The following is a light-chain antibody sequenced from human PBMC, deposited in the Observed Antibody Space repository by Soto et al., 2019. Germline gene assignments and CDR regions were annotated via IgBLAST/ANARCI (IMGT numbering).Light chain of an antibody. CDR2: GNS. CDR3: QSYDSSLSFYV. Sequence: SVLTQPPSVSGAPGQRVTISCTGSSSNIGAGYDVHWYQQLPGTAPKLLIYGNSNRPSGVPDRFSGSKSGTSASLAITGLQAEDEADYYCQSYDSSLSFYVFGPGTKLTVL. CDR1: SSNIGAGYD. V-gene: IGLV1-40*01. J-gene: IGLJ1*01.